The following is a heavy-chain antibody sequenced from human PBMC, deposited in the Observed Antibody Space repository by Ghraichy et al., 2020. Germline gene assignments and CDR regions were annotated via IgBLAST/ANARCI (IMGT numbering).Heavy chain of an antibody. Sequence: SETLSLTCSVSSGSISSHYWNWIRQSPGKGLEWLGHIYYSGNTKYNPSLKSRVTISLDTSKNQFSLKLSSVTAADTAVYYCARSRGGTAGEGEFDYWGQGTLVTVSS. CDR3: ARSRGGTAGEGEFDY. J-gene: IGHJ4*02. CDR1: SGSISSHY. CDR2: IYYSGNT. V-gene: IGHV4-59*11. D-gene: IGHD7-27*01.